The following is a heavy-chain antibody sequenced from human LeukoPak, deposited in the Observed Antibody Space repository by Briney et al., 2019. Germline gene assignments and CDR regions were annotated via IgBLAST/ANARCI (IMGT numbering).Heavy chain of an antibody. CDR2: IKSKTDGGTT. V-gene: IGHV3-15*01. CDR1: GLTFSNAW. D-gene: IGHD3-10*01. Sequence: KPGGSLRLSCAASGLTFSNAWMSWVRQAPGKGLEWVGRIKSKTDGGTTDYAAPVKGRFTISRDDSKNTLYLQMNSLKTEDTAVYYCTTGVVWDGSGSYYYPFDYWGQGTLVTVSS. J-gene: IGHJ4*02. CDR3: TTGVVWDGSGSYYYPFDY.